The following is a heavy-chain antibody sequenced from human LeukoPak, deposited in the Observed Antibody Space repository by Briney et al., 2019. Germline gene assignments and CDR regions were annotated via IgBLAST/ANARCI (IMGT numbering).Heavy chain of an antibody. CDR1: GGTFSSYA. Sequence: ASVRVSCKASGGTFSSYAISWVRQAPGQGLEWMGRIIPIFGTANYAQKFQGRVTITADESTSTAYMELSSLRSEDTAVYYCASDILTGYSPAYNWFDPWGQGTLVTVSS. CDR3: ASDILTGYSPAYNWFDP. V-gene: IGHV1-69*13. D-gene: IGHD3-9*01. J-gene: IGHJ5*02. CDR2: IIPIFGTA.